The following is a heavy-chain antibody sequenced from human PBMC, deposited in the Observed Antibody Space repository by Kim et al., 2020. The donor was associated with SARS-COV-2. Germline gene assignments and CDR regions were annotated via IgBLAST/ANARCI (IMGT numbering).Heavy chain of an antibody. CDR3: AKSGLFGGSGRYYMDV. CDR1: GFTFSSYG. V-gene: IGHV3-30*18. D-gene: IGHD3-10*01. CDR2: ISYDGSNK. J-gene: IGHJ6*03. Sequence: GGSLRLSCAASGFTFSSYGMHWVRQAPGKGLEWVAVISYDGSNKYYADSVKGRFTISRDNSKNTLYLQMNSLRAEDTAVYYCAKSGLFGGSGRYYMDVWGKGTTVTVSS.